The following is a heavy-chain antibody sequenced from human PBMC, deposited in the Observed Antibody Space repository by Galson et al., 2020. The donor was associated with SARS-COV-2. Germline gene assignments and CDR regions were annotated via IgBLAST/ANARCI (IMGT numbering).Heavy chain of an antibody. D-gene: IGHD2-8*02. V-gene: IGHV4-30-4*07. Sequence: SETLSLTCAVSGASISSAGYFWSWIRQSPGKGLELIGYIDYSGSTYTNPSLKNRITISVDTSKNQFSLKLSSVTAADTAVYYCARVVGYCSGGVCLYFDYWGQGILVTVSS. J-gene: IGHJ4*02. CDR2: IDYSGST. CDR3: ARVVGYCSGGVCLYFDY. CDR1: GASISSAGYF.